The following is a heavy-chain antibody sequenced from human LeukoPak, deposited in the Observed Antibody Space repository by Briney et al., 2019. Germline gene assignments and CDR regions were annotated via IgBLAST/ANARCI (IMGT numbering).Heavy chain of an antibody. CDR1: GFTFSSYE. D-gene: IGHD3-10*01. Sequence: GGSLRLSCAASGFTFSSYEMNWVRQAPGKGLEWVSYISSSSSTIYYADSVKGRFTISRDNAKNSLYLQMNSLRAEDTAVYYCARDRPLLWFGELWPHFDYWGQGTLVTVSS. CDR3: ARDRPLLWFGELWPHFDY. V-gene: IGHV3-48*03. CDR2: ISSSSSTI. J-gene: IGHJ4*02.